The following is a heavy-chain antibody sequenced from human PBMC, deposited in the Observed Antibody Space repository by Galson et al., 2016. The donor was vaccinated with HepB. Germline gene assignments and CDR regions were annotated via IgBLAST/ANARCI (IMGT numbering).Heavy chain of an antibody. J-gene: IGHJ5*01. CDR2: IWYDGTSK. Sequence: SLRLSCAASGFTFSGYWMTWVRQAPGKGLEWVAVIWYDGTSKYYVDSVKGRFTISRDSSKNTLNLQMNSLRAEDTAVYYCAKVATPNRNYENWFDSWGQGTLVTVSS. CDR1: GFTFSGYW. CDR3: AKVATPNRNYENWFDS. V-gene: IGHV3-33*06. D-gene: IGHD4-11*01.